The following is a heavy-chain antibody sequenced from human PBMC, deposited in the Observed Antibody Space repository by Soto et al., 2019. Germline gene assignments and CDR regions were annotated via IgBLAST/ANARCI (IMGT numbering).Heavy chain of an antibody. CDR1: GGSISSGDYY. D-gene: IGHD3-16*02. J-gene: IGHJ3*02. CDR3: ARVEDIMITFGGVIVNGAFDI. CDR2: IYYSGST. Sequence: QVQLQESGPGLVKPSQTLSLTCTVSGGSISSGDYYWSWIRQPPGKGLEWIGYIYYSGSTHYNPALKRRVTISVDTSKNQFPLKLSSVTAADTAVYYCARVEDIMITFGGVIVNGAFDIWGQGTMVTVSS. V-gene: IGHV4-30-4*01.